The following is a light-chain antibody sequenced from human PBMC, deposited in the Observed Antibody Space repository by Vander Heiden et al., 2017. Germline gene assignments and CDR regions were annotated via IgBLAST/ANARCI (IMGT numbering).Light chain of an antibody. CDR3: AAWDDSLNGVV. J-gene: IGLJ2*01. Sequence: QSVLTQPLSASGTSGQTVTISCSGSSSNIGSNNVDWYQQLPGTAPKLLIYSNNQRPSGVPDRFSGSKSGTSASLAISGIQSEDEADFYCAAWDDSLNGVVFGGGTKLTVL. CDR1: SSNIGSNN. V-gene: IGLV1-44*01. CDR2: SNN.